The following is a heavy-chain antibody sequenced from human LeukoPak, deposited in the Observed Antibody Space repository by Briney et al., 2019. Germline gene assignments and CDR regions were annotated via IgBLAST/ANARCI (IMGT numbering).Heavy chain of an antibody. J-gene: IGHJ4*02. CDR1: GGSISSSSYY. CDR2: IYYSGST. Sequence: SEHLSLTCTVSGGSISSSSYYWGWIRQPPGKGLEWIGSIYYSGSTYYNPSLKSRVTISVDTSKNQFSLKLSSVTAADTAVYYCAGTLLLWFGDSFDYWGQGTLVTVSS. D-gene: IGHD3-10*01. CDR3: AGTLLLWFGDSFDY. V-gene: IGHV4-39*01.